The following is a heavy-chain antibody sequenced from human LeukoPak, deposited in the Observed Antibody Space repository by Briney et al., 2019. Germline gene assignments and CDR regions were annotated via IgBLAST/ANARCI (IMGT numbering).Heavy chain of an antibody. D-gene: IGHD5-12*01. J-gene: IGHJ6*03. CDR1: GYTFTSYD. CDR2: MNPNSGNT. V-gene: IGHV1-8*01. Sequence: GASVKVSCKASGYTFTSYDINWVRQATGQGLEWMGGMNPNSGNTGYEQKFQGRGTMTMNNSISTAYMEMSRLRSADTAVYYCARALGYSGSHPEDYYYYYMDVWGKGTTVTVSS. CDR3: ARALGYSGSHPEDYYYYYMDV.